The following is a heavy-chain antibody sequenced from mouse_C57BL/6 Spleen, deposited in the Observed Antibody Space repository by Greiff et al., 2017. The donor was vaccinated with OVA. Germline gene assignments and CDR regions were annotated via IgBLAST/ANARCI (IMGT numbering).Heavy chain of an antibody. Sequence: VQLQQSGPELVKPGASVKLSCKASGYTFTSYDINWVKQRPGQGLEWIGWIYPRDGSTKYNAKFTGKATLTVDTSSSTASMELHSLTSEDSAVYFCARRTTVVGGYFDYWGQGTTLTVSS. V-gene: IGHV1-85*01. CDR2: IYPRDGST. J-gene: IGHJ2*01. D-gene: IGHD1-1*01. CDR1: GYTFTSYD. CDR3: ARRTTVVGGYFDY.